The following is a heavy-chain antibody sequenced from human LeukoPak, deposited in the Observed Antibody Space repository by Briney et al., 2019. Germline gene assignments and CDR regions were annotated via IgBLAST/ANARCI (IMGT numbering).Heavy chain of an antibody. D-gene: IGHD3-10*01. CDR2: ISSSGSTI. CDR3: ARYTGSGSYYNFFYYYGMDV. J-gene: IGHJ6*02. CDR1: GFTFSSYE. V-gene: IGHV3-48*03. Sequence: GGSLRLSCAASGFTFSSYEMNWVRQAPGKGLEWVSYISSSGSTIYYADSVKGRFTISRDNAKNSLYLQMNSLRAEDTAVYYCARYTGSGSYYNFFYYYGMDVWGQGTTVTVS.